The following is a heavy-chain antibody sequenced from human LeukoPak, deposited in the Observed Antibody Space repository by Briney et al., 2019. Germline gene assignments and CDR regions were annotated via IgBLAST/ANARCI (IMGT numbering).Heavy chain of an antibody. CDR3: ALRPRGVRRLDY. CDR2: INHSGST. D-gene: IGHD2-21*01. Sequence: SETLSHTCAVYSGPFSDYFWSWIRQPPGKGLEWIGEINHSGSTIYNPSLKSRVTISVDMSKNQFSLRLTSVTAADTAVYSCALRPRGVRRLDYWGQGTLVTVSS. V-gene: IGHV4-34*01. J-gene: IGHJ4*02. CDR1: SGPFSDYF.